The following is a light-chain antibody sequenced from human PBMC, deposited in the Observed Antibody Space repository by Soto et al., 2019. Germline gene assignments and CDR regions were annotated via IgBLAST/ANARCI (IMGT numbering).Light chain of an antibody. Sequence: ELVLTQSPGTLSLSLGARATLSCRASQSVSSNYLAWYQQKPGQAPRLLIYGTSSRATGIPDRFSGSGSGTDFTLSISRLEPEDFAVYYCQQYGNGNSPRYSFGQGTRLEIK. CDR3: QQYGNGNSPRYS. J-gene: IGKJ2*03. CDR2: GTS. CDR1: QSVSSNY. V-gene: IGKV3-20*01.